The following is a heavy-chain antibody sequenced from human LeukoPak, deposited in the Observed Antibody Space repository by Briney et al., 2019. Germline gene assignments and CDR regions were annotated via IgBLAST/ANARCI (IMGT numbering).Heavy chain of an antibody. V-gene: IGHV1-2*06. D-gene: IGHD6-6*01. Sequence: ASVKVSCKASGYTFTGYYMHWVRQAPGQGLEWMGRINPNSGGTNYAQKFQGRVTMTRDTSISTAYMELSRLRSDDTAVYYCARVNIAARRGLDYWGQGTLVTVSS. CDR1: GYTFTGYY. CDR2: INPNSGGT. CDR3: ARVNIAARRGLDY. J-gene: IGHJ4*02.